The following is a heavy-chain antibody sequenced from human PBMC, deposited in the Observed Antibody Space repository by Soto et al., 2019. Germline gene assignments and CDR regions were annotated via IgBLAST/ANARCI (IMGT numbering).Heavy chain of an antibody. J-gene: IGHJ4*02. CDR3: ARDLGELWPSVGGY. CDR1: GFIFNTYG. D-gene: IGHD1-26*01. CDR2: IYYDGRNT. V-gene: IGHV3-33*01. Sequence: QVQLVESGGGVVQPGRSLRLSCAASGFIFNTYGMHWVRQAPGKGLEWVAVIYYDGRNTYYADSVKGRFTISRDNSKNTLNLQMNSLRVEDKAVYYCARDLGELWPSVGGYWGQGTLVTVSS.